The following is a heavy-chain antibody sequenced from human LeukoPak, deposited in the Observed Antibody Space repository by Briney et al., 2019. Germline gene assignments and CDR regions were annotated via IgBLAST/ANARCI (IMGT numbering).Heavy chain of an antibody. CDR3: ARDQHEDYFDY. CDR2: ISSSSSYI. J-gene: IGHJ4*02. Sequence: TGGSLRLSCAASGFTFSSYSMNWVRQAPGKGLEWVSSISSSSSYIYYADSVKGRFTISRDNAKNSLYLQMNSLRAEDTAVYYCARDQHEDYFDYWGQGTLVTVSS. CDR1: GFTFSSYS. V-gene: IGHV3-21*01.